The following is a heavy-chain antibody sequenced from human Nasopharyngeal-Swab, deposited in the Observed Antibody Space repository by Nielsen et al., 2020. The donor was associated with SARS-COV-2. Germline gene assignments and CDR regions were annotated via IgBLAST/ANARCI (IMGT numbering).Heavy chain of an antibody. J-gene: IGHJ4*02. Sequence: ESLKISCAASGFTFSSYAMSWVRQAPGKGLEWVSAISGSGGSTYYADSVKGRFTISRDNSKNTLYLQMNSLRAEDTAVYYCAKDQTYCSGGSCLNYFDYWGQGTLVTVSS. CDR1: GFTFSSYA. CDR3: AKDQTYCSGGSCLNYFDY. D-gene: IGHD2-15*01. CDR2: ISGSGGST. V-gene: IGHV3-23*01.